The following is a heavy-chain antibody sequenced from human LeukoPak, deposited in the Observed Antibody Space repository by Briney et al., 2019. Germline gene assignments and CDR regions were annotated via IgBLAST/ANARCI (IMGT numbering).Heavy chain of an antibody. CDR3: VRDLTIVGVAQVHH. CDR1: GFTFSSYW. D-gene: IGHD1-26*01. J-gene: IGHJ5*02. V-gene: IGHV3-7*01. Sequence: GGSLRLSCAASGFTFSSYWMNWARQAPGKGLEWVASINHNGNVNYYVDSVKGRFSISRDNAKNSLFLHMNSLRAEDTAVYYCVRDLTIVGVAQVHHWGQGTLVTVSS. CDR2: INHNGNVN.